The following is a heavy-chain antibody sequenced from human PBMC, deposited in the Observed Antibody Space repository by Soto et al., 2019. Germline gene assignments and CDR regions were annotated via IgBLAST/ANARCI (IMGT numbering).Heavy chain of an antibody. V-gene: IGHV1-8*01. J-gene: IGHJ5*02. CDR3: ARRGYDILTGYYMGWFDP. CDR1: GYTFTIYY. CDR2: MNPNSGNT. Sequence: ASVKVSCKASGYTFTIYYINWVRQATGQGLEWMGWMNPNSGNTGYAQKFQGRVTMTRNTSISTAYMELSSLRSEETAVYYCARRGYDILTGYYMGWFDPWGQGTLVTVSS. D-gene: IGHD3-9*01.